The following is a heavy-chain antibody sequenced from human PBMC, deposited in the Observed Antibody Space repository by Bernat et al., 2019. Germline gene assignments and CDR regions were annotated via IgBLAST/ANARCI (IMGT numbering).Heavy chain of an antibody. CDR2: IIPIFGIA. J-gene: IGHJ4*02. CDR3: AGSRTGTTVSGVDY. CDR1: GGTFSSYA. D-gene: IGHD1-1*01. V-gene: IGHV1-69*17. Sequence: VQLVQSGAEVKKPGSSVKVSCKASGGTFSSYAISWVRQAPGQGLEWMGGIIPIFGIANYAQKFQGRVTITADKSTSTAYMELSSLRSEDTAVYYCAGSRTGTTVSGVDYWGQGTLVTVSS.